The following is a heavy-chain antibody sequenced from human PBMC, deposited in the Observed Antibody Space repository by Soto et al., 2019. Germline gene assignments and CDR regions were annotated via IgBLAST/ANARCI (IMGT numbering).Heavy chain of an antibody. CDR1: GYTFTSYG. V-gene: IGHV1-18*01. Sequence: ASVKVSCKASGYTFTSYGISWVRQAPGQGLEWMGWISAYNGNTNYAQKLQGRVTMTTDTSTSTAYMELRSLRSDDTAVYYCARALQNMVRGVRYYYYGMDVWGQGTTVTVSS. J-gene: IGHJ6*02. CDR2: ISAYNGNT. CDR3: ARALQNMVRGVRYYYYGMDV. D-gene: IGHD3-10*01.